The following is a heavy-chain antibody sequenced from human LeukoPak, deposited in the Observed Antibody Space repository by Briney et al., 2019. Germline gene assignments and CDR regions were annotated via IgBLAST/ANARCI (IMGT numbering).Heavy chain of an antibody. V-gene: IGHV4-34*01. J-gene: IGHJ4*02. CDR3: AKDGGSGAYSIVFFDY. Sequence: LSETLSLTCAVYGGSFSGYYWSWIRQPPGKGLEWIGEINHSGSTNYNPSLKSRVTISVDTSKNQFSLKLSSVTAADTAVYYCAKDGGSGAYSIVFFDYWGQGTLVTVSS. CDR2: INHSGST. CDR1: GGSFSGYY. D-gene: IGHD1-26*01.